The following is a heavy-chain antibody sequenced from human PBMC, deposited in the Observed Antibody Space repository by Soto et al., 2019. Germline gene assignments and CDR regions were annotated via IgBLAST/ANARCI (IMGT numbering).Heavy chain of an antibody. CDR2: IYPGDSDT. Sequence: PGESLKISCKGSGYSFTSYWINWVRQTPGKGLEWMGIIYPGDSDTRYSPSFQGQVTISADKSIDTAHLQWRSLKASDTAVYYCARHHGSPGSYFGLDVWGQGTTVTVSS. D-gene: IGHD6-13*01. V-gene: IGHV5-51*01. J-gene: IGHJ6*02. CDR3: ARHHGSPGSYFGLDV. CDR1: GYSFTSYW.